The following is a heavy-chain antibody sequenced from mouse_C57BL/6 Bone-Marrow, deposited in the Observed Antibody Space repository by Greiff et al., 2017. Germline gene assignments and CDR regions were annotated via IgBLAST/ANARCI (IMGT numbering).Heavy chain of an antibody. V-gene: IGHV1-50*01. J-gene: IGHJ4*01. CDR3: AGYFAMDY. Sequence: QVQLQQPGAELVKPGASVKLSCKASGYTFTSYWMQWVKQRPGQGLEWIGEIDPSDSYTNYNQKFKGKATLTVDTSSSTAYMQLSSLTSEDSAVYYCAGYFAMDYWGQGTSVTVSS. CDR1: GYTFTSYW. CDR2: IDPSDSYT.